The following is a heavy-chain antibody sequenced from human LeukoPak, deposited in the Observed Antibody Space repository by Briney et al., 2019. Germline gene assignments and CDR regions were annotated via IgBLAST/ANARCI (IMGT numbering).Heavy chain of an antibody. CDR3: ARQGTRYCRGGSCYCDY. CDR1: GYTFTSYG. D-gene: IGHD2-15*01. J-gene: IGHJ4*02. CDR2: ISAYTGNT. Sequence: ASVKVSYKAAGYTFTSYGISWVRQSPGQGLEWMGWISAYTGNTNYAQKFQGRVTMTTDTSTSTGYMELRSLRSDDTAVYFCARQGTRYCRGGSCYCDYWGQGTLVTVSS. V-gene: IGHV1-18*04.